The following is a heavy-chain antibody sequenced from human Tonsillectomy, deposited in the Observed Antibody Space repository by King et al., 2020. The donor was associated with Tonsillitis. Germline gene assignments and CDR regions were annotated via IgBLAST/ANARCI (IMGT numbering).Heavy chain of an antibody. D-gene: IGHD1-26*01. CDR3: AKGRGATGYFDS. V-gene: IGHV3-9*01. CDR2: IRWNSGRI. Sequence: VQLVESGGGLVQPGRSLRLSCAASGFTFDDYAMHWVRQAPGKGLEWVSGIRWNSGRIEYADSVKGRFTISRDDAKNSLYLQMNILRPEDTALYYCAKGRGATGYFDSWGQGTLVTVSS. CDR1: GFTFDDYA. J-gene: IGHJ4*02.